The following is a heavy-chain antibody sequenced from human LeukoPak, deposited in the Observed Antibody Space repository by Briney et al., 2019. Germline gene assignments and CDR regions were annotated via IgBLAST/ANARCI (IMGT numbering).Heavy chain of an antibody. CDR1: GYTFTSYG. CDR3: ARERPSGVLQGYYFDY. J-gene: IGHJ4*02. D-gene: IGHD3-10*01. CDR2: ISAYNGNT. V-gene: IGHV1-18*01. Sequence: ASVKVSCKASGYTFTSYGISWVRQAPGQGLEWMGWISAYNGNTNYAQKLQGRVTVTTDTSTSTAYMELRSLRSDDTAVYYCARERPSGVLQGYYFDYWGQGTLVTVSS.